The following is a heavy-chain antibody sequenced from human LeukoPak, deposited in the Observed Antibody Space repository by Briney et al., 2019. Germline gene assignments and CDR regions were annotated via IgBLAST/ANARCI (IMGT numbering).Heavy chain of an antibody. J-gene: IGHJ3*02. CDR1: GFTFSSYA. Sequence: PGRSLRLSCAASGFTFSSYAMHWVRQAPGKGLEWVAVISYDGSNKYYADSVKGRFTISRDNSKNTLYLQMYSLRAEDTAVYYCARDYGSGYDAFDIWGQGTMVTVSS. CDR2: ISYDGSNK. V-gene: IGHV3-30-3*01. D-gene: IGHD3-10*01. CDR3: ARDYGSGYDAFDI.